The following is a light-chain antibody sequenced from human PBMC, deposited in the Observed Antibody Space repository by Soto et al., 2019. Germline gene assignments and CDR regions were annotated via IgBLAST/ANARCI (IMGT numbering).Light chain of an antibody. Sequence: DIQMTQSPSSLSASVGARVSITCQASQDIRTSLSWFQHKPGRAPKLLIYGASYLETGVPSRFRGSGSGTDFTFTISSLQPEDTATYYCQHYNNRPPFTFGPGTIVDIK. CDR3: QHYNNRPPFT. V-gene: IGKV1-33*01. J-gene: IGKJ3*01. CDR1: QDIRTS. CDR2: GAS.